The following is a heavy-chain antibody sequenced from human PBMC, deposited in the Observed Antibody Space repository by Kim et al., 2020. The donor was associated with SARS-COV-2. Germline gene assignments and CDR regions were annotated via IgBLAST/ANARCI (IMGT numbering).Heavy chain of an antibody. Sequence: ASVKVSCKASGYTFTSYAMHWVRQAPGQRLEWMGWINAGNGNTKYSQKFQGRVTITRDTSASTAYMELSSLRSEDTAVYYCARFLSYYYGPGYFDYWGQGTLVTVSS. CDR3: ARFLSYYYGPGYFDY. CDR1: GYTFTSYA. J-gene: IGHJ4*02. CDR2: INAGNGNT. D-gene: IGHD3-10*01. V-gene: IGHV1-3*01.